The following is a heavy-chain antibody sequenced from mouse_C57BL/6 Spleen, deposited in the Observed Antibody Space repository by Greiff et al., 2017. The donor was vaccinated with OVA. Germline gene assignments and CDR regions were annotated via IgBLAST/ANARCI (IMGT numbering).Heavy chain of an antibody. V-gene: IGHV1-61*01. CDR3: AISLSASGAY. CDR1: GYTFTSYW. D-gene: IGHD3-1*01. J-gene: IGHJ3*01. CDR2: IYPSDSET. Sequence: QVQLQQPGAELVRPGSSVKLSCKASGYTFTSYWMDWVKQRPGQGLEWIGNIYPSDSETHYNQKFKDKATLTVDKSSSTAYMQLSSLTSEDSAVYYCAISLSASGAYWGQGTLVTVSA.